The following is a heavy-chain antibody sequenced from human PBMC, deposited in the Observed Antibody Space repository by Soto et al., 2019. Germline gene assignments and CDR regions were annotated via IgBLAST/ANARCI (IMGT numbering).Heavy chain of an antibody. J-gene: IGHJ3*02. Sequence: QVQLVQSGAEVKKPGSSVKVSCKASGGTFSSYAISWVRQAPGQGLEWMGGIIPIFGTANYAQKFQGRVTITADESTSTAYMELSSLRSEDTAVYYCATRRAAYLGDPPGVAFDIWGQGTMVTVSS. D-gene: IGHD3-16*01. CDR2: IIPIFGTA. V-gene: IGHV1-69*01. CDR1: GGTFSSYA. CDR3: ATRRAAYLGDPPGVAFDI.